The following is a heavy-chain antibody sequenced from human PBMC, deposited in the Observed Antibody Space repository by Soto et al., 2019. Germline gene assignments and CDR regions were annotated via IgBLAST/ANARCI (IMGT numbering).Heavy chain of an antibody. CDR2: FDPEDGEI. CDR3: AAGGTRWLPSPFAY. V-gene: IGHV1-24*01. CDR1: GYTLTEFS. D-gene: IGHD1-1*01. Sequence: QVQLVQSGAEVKKPGASVKVSCKVSGYTLTEFSLHWVRQAPGKGLEWMGGFDPEDGEIIYAQNFQGRVTMTEDTSTDTAYLELSSLRSEDTAMYYCAAGGTRWLPSPFAYWGQGTLVTVSS. J-gene: IGHJ4*02.